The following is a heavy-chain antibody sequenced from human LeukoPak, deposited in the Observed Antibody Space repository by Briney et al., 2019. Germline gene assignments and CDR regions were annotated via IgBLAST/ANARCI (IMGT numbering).Heavy chain of an antibody. Sequence: PGRSLRLSCEVSGFXVSSNFIGWVRQTPEKGLEWVSVLYSGGQTNYADSVRGRFTISRDTSRNTLYLQMDSLRVDDTAVYYCARDTDYYGSGRHGYFDHWGQGTLVTVSS. D-gene: IGHD3-10*01. CDR2: LYSGGQT. CDR3: ARDTDYYGSGRHGYFDH. J-gene: IGHJ1*01. CDR1: GFXVSSNF. V-gene: IGHV3-66*01.